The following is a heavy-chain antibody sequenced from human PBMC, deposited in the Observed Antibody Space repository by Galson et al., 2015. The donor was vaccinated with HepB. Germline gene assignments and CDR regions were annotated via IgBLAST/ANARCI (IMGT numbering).Heavy chain of an antibody. J-gene: IGHJ5*02. Sequence: PALVKPTQTLTLPCTFSGFSLSTSGMCVTWICQPPGKALEWLARIDWDDDKYYSTSLKTRLTISKDTSKDQVVLTMANMDPVDTATYYCARGMVRGSDWFDPWGQGTLVTVSS. CDR2: IDWDDDK. V-gene: IGHV2-70*11. CDR3: ARGMVRGSDWFDP. D-gene: IGHD3-10*01. CDR1: GFSLSTSGMC.